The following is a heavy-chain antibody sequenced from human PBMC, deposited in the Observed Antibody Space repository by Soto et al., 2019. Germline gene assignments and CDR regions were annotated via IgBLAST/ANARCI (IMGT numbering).Heavy chain of an antibody. CDR2: IHDSGRS. CDR1: SDSITNYY. J-gene: IGHJ4*02. CDR3: ARVGGTRGWY. V-gene: IGHV4-59*01. Sequence: QVQLQESGPGLVKPSETLSLTCTVSSDSITNYYWSWIRQSPGKGLEWIGYIHDSGRSNYNPSLKRRDKISEDTSKKQFSLNLNSGKAADAAVYYCARVGGTRGWYWGQGTLVTVSS. D-gene: IGHD2-15*01.